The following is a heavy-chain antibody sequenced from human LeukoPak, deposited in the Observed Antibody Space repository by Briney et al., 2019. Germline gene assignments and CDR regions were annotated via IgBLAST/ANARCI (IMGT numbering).Heavy chain of an antibody. CDR3: AKGYSYGCGYYMDV. J-gene: IGHJ6*03. CDR2: ISGSGGST. D-gene: IGHD5-18*01. V-gene: IGHV3-23*01. Sequence: PGGSLRLSCAASGFTFSSYAMSWVRQAPGKGLEWVSAISGSGGSTYYADSVKGRFTISRDNSKNTLYLQMNSLRAEDTAVYYCAKGYSYGCGYYMDVWGKGTTVTVSS. CDR1: GFTFSSYA.